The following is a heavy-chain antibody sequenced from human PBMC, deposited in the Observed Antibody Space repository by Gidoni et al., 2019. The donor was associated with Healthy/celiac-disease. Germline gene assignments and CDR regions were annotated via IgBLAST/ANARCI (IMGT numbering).Heavy chain of an antibody. J-gene: IGHJ4*02. CDR3: ASAYGDYRWDY. D-gene: IGHD4-17*01. CDR1: GFTFSSYA. V-gene: IGHV3-30-3*01. Sequence: QVQLVESGGGVVQPGRSLRLSCAASGFTFSSYAMHWVRQAPGKGLEWVAVISYDGSNKYYADSVKGRFTISRDNSKNTLYLQMNSLRAEDTAVYYCASAYGDYRWDYWGQGTLVTVSS. CDR2: ISYDGSNK.